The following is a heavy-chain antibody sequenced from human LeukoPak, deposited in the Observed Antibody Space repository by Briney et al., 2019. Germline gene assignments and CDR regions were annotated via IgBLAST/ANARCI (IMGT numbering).Heavy chain of an antibody. CDR3: ARARKGYSSSWYVAFDY. J-gene: IGHJ4*02. D-gene: IGHD6-13*01. CDR1: GYTFTSYA. CDR2: INAGNGNT. Sequence: PLASVKVSCKSSGYTFTSYAMHWVRQAPGQRLEWMGWINAGNGNTKYSQEFQGRVTITRDTSASAAYMELSSLRSEDMAVYYCARARKGYSSSWYVAFDYWGQGTLVTVSS. V-gene: IGHV1-3*03.